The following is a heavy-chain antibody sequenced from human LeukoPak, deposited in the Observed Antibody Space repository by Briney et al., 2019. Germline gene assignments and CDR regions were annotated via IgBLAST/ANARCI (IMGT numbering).Heavy chain of an antibody. V-gene: IGHV3-30*02. D-gene: IGHD2-2*02. CDR1: GFTSSSYG. Sequence: PGGSLRLSCAASGFTSSSYGMHWVRQAPGKGLEWVAFIRYDGSNKYYADSVKGRFTISRDNSKNTLYLQMNSLRAEDTAVYYCAKEIVSYCSSTSCHTHFDYWGQGTLVTVSS. CDR3: AKEIVSYCSSTSCHTHFDY. J-gene: IGHJ4*02. CDR2: IRYDGSNK.